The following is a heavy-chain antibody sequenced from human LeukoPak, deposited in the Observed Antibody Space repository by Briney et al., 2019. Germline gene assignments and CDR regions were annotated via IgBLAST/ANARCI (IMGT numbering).Heavy chain of an antibody. J-gene: IGHJ4*02. Sequence: GASVKVSCKASGYTFTSYGISWLRQAPGQGLEWMGWISAYNGNTNYAQKLQGRVTMTTDTSTSTAYMELRSLRSDDTAVYYCAREYYYDSSGYYHYWGQGTLVTVSS. V-gene: IGHV1-18*01. CDR1: GYTFTSYG. D-gene: IGHD3-22*01. CDR3: AREYYYDSSGYYHY. CDR2: ISAYNGNT.